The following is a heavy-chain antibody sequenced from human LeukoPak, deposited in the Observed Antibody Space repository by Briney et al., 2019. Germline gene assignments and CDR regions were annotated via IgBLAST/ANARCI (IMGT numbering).Heavy chain of an antibody. CDR2: IYYSGST. V-gene: IGHV4-59*05. CDR1: DDSITMYY. D-gene: IGHD3-10*01. Sequence: SETLSLTCTVSDDSITMYYWTWIRQPPGKGLEWIGSIYYSGSTYYNPSLKSRVTISVDTSKNQFSLRLSSVTAADTAVYYCASPRLIMVRGVISDYWGQGTLVTVSS. J-gene: IGHJ4*02. CDR3: ASPRLIMVRGVISDY.